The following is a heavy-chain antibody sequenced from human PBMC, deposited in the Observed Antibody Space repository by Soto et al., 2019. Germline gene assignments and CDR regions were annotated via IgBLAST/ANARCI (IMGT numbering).Heavy chain of an antibody. J-gene: IGHJ5*02. V-gene: IGHV4-59*08. CDR3: ARGRHWFGP. CDR1: GGSITSSY. CDR2: ISDRGDI. Sequence: PSETLSLTCSVSGGSITSSYWNWFRQSPGKGLEWIGQISDRGDINYNPPLESRVAISTDTSKNQVSLTLTAVNAADTAVYFCARGRHWFGPWGQGTLVTSPQ.